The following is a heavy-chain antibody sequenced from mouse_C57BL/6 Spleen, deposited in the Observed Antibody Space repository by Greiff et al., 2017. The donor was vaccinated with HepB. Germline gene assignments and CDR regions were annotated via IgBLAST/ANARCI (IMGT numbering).Heavy chain of an antibody. Sequence: DVKLQESGPELVKPGASVKMSCKASGYTFTDYNMHWVKQSHGKSLEWIGYINPNNGGTSYNQKFKGKATLTVNKSSSTAYMELRSLTSEDSAVYYCARWDYYGSSPFDYWGQGTTLTVSS. V-gene: IGHV1-22*01. CDR2: INPNNGGT. CDR3: ARWDYYGSSPFDY. J-gene: IGHJ2*01. CDR1: GYTFTDYN. D-gene: IGHD1-1*01.